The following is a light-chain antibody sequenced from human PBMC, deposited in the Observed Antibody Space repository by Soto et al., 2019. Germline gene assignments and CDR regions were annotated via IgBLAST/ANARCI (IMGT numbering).Light chain of an antibody. CDR2: AVF. J-gene: IGKJ4*01. V-gene: IGKV1-17*01. CDR3: LQHNSYPLT. Sequence: DIQMTQSPSSLSASVGDTVTITCRASQGIRNDLGWYQQKPGKAPKRLIYAVFSLERGVPSRFSGSRSGTAITLTISSLQPEDFATYYRLQHNSYPLTFGGGTKVEIK. CDR1: QGIRND.